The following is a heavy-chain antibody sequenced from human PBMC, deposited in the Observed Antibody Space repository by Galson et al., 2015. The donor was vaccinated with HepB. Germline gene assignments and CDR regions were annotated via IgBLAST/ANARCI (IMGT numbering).Heavy chain of an antibody. CDR1: GFTFSSYG. Sequence: SLRLSCAASGFTFSSYGMHWGGQAPGKGPEWVAVISSDGSNTDYADSVRGRFTISRDNLKNTLYLQLNSLRPEDTAVYYCAKDNVASSWDDTTIFDSWGQGTLVTVSS. J-gene: IGHJ4*02. CDR2: ISSDGSNT. D-gene: IGHD6-13*01. CDR3: AKDNVASSWDDTTIFDS. V-gene: IGHV3-30*18.